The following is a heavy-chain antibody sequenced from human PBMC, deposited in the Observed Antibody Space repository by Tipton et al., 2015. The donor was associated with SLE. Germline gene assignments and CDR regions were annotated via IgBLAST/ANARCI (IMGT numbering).Heavy chain of an antibody. V-gene: IGHV3-30-3*01. J-gene: IGHJ3*02. CDR3: ASRDMSAFDI. D-gene: IGHD2-15*01. CDR1: GFTFSTYA. CDR2: ISYDGTSK. Sequence: RSLRLSCAASGFTFSTYAVHWVRQAPGKGLEWVALISYDGTSKYYADSVRGRFIISRDNSNNTLYLQMNSLRAEDTAVYYCASRDMSAFDIWGQGTMVTVSS.